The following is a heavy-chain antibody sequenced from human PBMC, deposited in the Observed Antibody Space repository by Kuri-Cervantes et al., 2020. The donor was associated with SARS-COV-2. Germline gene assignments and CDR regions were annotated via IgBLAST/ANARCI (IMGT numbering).Heavy chain of an antibody. CDR3: ARSYDHYDYVWEGDRYTGRVGYFDY. J-gene: IGHJ4*02. Sequence: GESLKISCAASGFTFSSYATSWVRQAPGKGLEWVSAISGSGDNTYYADSVKGRLIISRDNSKNTLYLQMNSLRAEDTAAYYCARSYDHYDYVWEGDRYTGRVGYFDYWGQGTLVTVSS. V-gene: IGHV3-23*01. D-gene: IGHD3-16*02. CDR2: ISGSGDNT. CDR1: GFTFSSYA.